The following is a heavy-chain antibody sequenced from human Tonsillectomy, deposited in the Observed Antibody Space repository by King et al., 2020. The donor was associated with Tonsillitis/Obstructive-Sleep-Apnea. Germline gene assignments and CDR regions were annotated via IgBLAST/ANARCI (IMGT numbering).Heavy chain of an antibody. Sequence: QVQLVESGGGVVQPGRSLRLSCAASGFTFISYAMHWVRQAPGKGLEWVAVISYYGSNKYYADSVKGRFTISRDNSKNTLYLQMNSLRPEDTAVYYCASLEYSISSGPFDIWGQGTMVTVSS. D-gene: IGHD6-6*01. CDR1: GFTFISYA. CDR3: ASLEYSISSGPFDI. CDR2: ISYYGSNK. J-gene: IGHJ3*02. V-gene: IGHV3-30*01.